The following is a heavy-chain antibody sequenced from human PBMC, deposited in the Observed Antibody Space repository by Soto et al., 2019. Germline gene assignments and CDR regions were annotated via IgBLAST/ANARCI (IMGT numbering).Heavy chain of an antibody. CDR3: AREKVRYYDSSGYGWFDP. D-gene: IGHD3-22*01. CDR2: ISAYNGNT. CDR1: GYTFTSYG. J-gene: IGHJ5*02. V-gene: IGHV1-18*01. Sequence: GASVKVSCKASGYTFTSYGISWVRQAPGQGLEWMGWISAYNGNTNYAQKLQGRVTMTTDTSTSTAYMELRSLRSDDTAVYYCAREKVRYYDSSGYGWFDPWGQGTLVTVSS.